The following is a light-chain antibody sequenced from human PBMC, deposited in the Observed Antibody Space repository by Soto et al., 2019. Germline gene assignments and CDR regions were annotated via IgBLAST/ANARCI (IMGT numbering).Light chain of an antibody. CDR1: QSFSSTY. V-gene: IGKV3D-20*02. Sequence: EIVLTQSPGTLSLSPGERATLSCRASQSFSSTYLAWYQQKPGQAPRLLVYDASSRATGIPDRFSGGGSGTDFTLTISRLEPEDFAVYYCQQRSSWPITFGQGTRLENK. CDR2: DAS. J-gene: IGKJ5*01. CDR3: QQRSSWPIT.